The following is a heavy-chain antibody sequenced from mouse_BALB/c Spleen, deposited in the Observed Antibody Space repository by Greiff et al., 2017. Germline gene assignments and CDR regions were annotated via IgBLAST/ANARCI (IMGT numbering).Heavy chain of an antibody. J-gene: IGHJ2*01. Sequence: EVKVVESGGDLVKPGGSLKLSCAASGFTFSSYGMSWVRQTPDKRLEWVATISSGGSYTYYPDSVKGRFTISRDNAKNTLYLQMSSLKSEDTAMYYCARALYGRLDYWGQGTTLTVSS. CDR2: ISSGGSYT. D-gene: IGHD2-1*01. V-gene: IGHV5-6*01. CDR3: ARALYGRLDY. CDR1: GFTFSSYG.